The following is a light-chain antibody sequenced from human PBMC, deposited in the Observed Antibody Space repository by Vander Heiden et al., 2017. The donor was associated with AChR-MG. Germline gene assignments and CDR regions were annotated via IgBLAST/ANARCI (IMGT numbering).Light chain of an antibody. CDR3: QVWDSNSGHWV. J-gene: IGLJ3*02. CDR1: NLGSKT. V-gene: IGLV3-21*04. Sequence: SHDLTQPPSVSVAPAKTPRLARGGANLGSKTVHWYQHKEGQAPELVIHYDSDRPSGIPERFSGSKSGNTATLSIRGVEVGDEADYFCQVWDSNSGHWVFGGGTRLTV. CDR2: YDS.